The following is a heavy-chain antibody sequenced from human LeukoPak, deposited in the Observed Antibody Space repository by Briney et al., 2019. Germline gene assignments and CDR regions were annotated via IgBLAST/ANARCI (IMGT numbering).Heavy chain of an antibody. Sequence: GQSLRLSCTVSGFNFGDQAMSWVRQAPGEGLEWVGFIRSKTYDGTTEYAAAVKGRFIISRGESTSIVYLQMNSVKTEDTAVYYCTRGPIQLWLYHGMDVWGQGTTVTVSS. D-gene: IGHD5-18*01. CDR3: TRGPIQLWLYHGMDV. CDR1: GFNFGDQA. J-gene: IGHJ6*02. V-gene: IGHV3-49*04. CDR2: IRSKTYDGTT.